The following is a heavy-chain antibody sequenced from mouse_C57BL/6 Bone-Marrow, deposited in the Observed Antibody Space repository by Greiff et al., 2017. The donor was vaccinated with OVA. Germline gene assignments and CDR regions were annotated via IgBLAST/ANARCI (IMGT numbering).Heavy chain of an antibody. CDR3: ANSYDGNNWFAY. J-gene: IGHJ3*01. D-gene: IGHD2-3*01. V-gene: IGHV1-81*01. Sequence: VQLQQSGAELARPGASVKLSCKASGYTFTSYGISWVKQRTGQGLEWIGEIYPRSGSTYYNEKFKGKATLTADTSSSTAYMELRSLTSEDSAVYFCANSYDGNNWFAYWGQGTLVTVSA. CDR2: IYPRSGST. CDR1: GYTFTSYG.